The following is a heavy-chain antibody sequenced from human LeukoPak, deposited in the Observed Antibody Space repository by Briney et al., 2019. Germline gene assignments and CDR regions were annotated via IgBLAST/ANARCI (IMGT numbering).Heavy chain of an antibody. CDR1: QFIFTYYA. CDR3: GEDLAGGALDV. Sequence: GGSLRLSCAASQFIFTYYAIHWVRQAPGKGLEWVTSLSYDGGDKHYADSVKGRFTVSRDSSKNTVYLQMDGLTTADTAVYHCGEDLAGGALDVWGQGTTVTVS. J-gene: IGHJ6*02. CDR2: LSYDGGDK. V-gene: IGHV3-30-3*01. D-gene: IGHD4/OR15-4a*01.